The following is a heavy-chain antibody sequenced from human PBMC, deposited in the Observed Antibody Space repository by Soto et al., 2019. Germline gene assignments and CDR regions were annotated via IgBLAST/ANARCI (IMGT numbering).Heavy chain of an antibody. CDR1: GGSISRGDYY. V-gene: IGHV4-30-4*01. Sequence: PSETLSLTCTVSGGSISRGDYYWSWIRPPPGKGLEWIGYIYYSGSTYYNPSLKSRVTISVDTSKNQFSLKLSSVTAADTPVYYCATDSGSIDYWGQGTLETVSS. J-gene: IGHJ4*02. CDR3: ATDSGSIDY. D-gene: IGHD5-12*01. CDR2: IYYSGST.